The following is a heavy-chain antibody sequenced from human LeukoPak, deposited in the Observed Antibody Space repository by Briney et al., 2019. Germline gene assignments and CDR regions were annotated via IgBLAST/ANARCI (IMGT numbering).Heavy chain of an antibody. CDR3: ARVGDYSSSWLNWFDP. CDR2: ISSSSSYI. J-gene: IGHJ5*02. D-gene: IGHD6-13*01. CDR1: GFIFSSYS. Sequence: GGSLRLSCAASGFIFSSYSMNWVRQAPGKGLEWVSSISSSSSYIYYADSVKGRFTISRDNAKNSLYLQMNSLRAEDTAVYYCARVGDYSSSWLNWFDPWGQGTLVTVSS. V-gene: IGHV3-21*01.